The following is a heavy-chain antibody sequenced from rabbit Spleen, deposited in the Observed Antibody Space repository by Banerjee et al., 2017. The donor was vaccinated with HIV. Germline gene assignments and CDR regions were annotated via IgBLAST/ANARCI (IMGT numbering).Heavy chain of an antibody. Sequence: QEQLEESGGDLVKPGVSLTLSCTASGVSFSSSSYMCWVRQAPGKGLEWIACIDSGYSGFTYFATWAKGRFTISRTSSTTVTLQLTRLTAADTATYFCARDTSSSFSSYGMDLWGPGPLVTVS. V-gene: IGHV1S45*01. CDR2: IDSGYSGFT. CDR1: GVSFSSSSY. CDR3: ARDTSSSFSSYGMDL. D-gene: IGHD1-1*01. J-gene: IGHJ6*01.